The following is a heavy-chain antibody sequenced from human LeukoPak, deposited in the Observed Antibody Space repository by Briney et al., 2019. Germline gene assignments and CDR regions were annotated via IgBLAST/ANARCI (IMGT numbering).Heavy chain of an antibody. Sequence: PSETLSLTCAVYGGSFSGYYWSWIRQPPGKGLEWSWEINHSGSTNYNPSLKSRVTISVDTSKNQFSLKLSSVPAAEPAVYYCARGRGVVVVAAKNNWFDPWGQGTLVTVSS. CDR3: ARGRGVVVVAAKNNWFDP. J-gene: IGHJ5*02. CDR2: INHSGST. CDR1: GGSFSGYY. D-gene: IGHD2-15*01. V-gene: IGHV4-34*01.